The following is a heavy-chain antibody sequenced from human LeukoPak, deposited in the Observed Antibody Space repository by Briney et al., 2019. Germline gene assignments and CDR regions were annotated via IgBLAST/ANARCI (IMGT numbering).Heavy chain of an antibody. Sequence: GGSLRLSCAASGFTFSSYAMSWVRQAPGKGLEWVAAITGSGGGTSYADSVKGRFTISRDNSKNTLYLQMTSLRDDDTAVYYCARVPLGPYCSGNSSLQPLWGQGTLVTASS. CDR3: ARVPLGPYCSGNSSLQPL. V-gene: IGHV3-23*01. J-gene: IGHJ4*02. CDR1: GFTFSSYA. CDR2: ITGSGGGT. D-gene: IGHD2-15*01.